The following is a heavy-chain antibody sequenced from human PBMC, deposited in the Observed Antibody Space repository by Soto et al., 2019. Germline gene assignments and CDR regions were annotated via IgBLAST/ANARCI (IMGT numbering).Heavy chain of an antibody. CDR2: ISGSGGST. V-gene: IGHV3-23*01. CDR1: GVPLSSYD. Sequence: GGSLRLSCGASGVPLSSYDMSWLRQAPRKALELFLAISGSGGSTYYADSVKGRFTISRDNSKNTLYLQMNSLRAEGTAVYYCAKDGPEGYDIMTGSHYYYYMDVWGKGTTVTVSS. D-gene: IGHD3-9*01. CDR3: AKDGPEGYDIMTGSHYYYYMDV. J-gene: IGHJ6*03.